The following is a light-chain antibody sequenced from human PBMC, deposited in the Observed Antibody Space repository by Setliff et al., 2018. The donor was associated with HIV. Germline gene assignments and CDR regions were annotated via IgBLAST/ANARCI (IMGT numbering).Light chain of an antibody. CDR3: CSYASSQTYV. Sequence: QSALAQPASVSGSPGQSITISCTGTSSDVGSFSLVPWYQQEPGKAPKLIIYEVTKRPSGISDRFSGSKSGNTASLSISGLQTEDEADYYCCSYASSQTYVFGIGTKVTVL. J-gene: IGLJ1*01. V-gene: IGLV2-23*02. CDR2: EVT. CDR1: SSDVGSFSL.